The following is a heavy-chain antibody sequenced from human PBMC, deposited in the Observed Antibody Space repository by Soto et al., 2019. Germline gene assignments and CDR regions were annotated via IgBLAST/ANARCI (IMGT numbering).Heavy chain of an antibody. CDR1: GFTFSSYS. CDR3: AREIEQLGFDY. Sequence: GESLKISCAASGFTFSSYSMNWVRQAPGKGLEWVSSISSSSSYIYYADSVKGRFTISRDNAKNSLYLQMNSLRAEDTAVYYCAREIEQLGFDYWGQGTLVTVSS. D-gene: IGHD6-6*01. J-gene: IGHJ4*02. CDR2: ISSSSSYI. V-gene: IGHV3-21*01.